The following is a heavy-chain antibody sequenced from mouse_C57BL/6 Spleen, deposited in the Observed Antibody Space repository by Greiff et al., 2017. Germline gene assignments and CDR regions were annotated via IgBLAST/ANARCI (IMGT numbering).Heavy chain of an antibody. CDR3: ARGGYGNYGYFDV. CDR2: ISSGSSNI. V-gene: IGHV5-17*01. Sequence: EVKLMESGGGLVKPGGSLKLSCAASGFTFSDYGMHWVRQAPEKGLEWVAYISSGSSNIYYADTVKGRFTISRDNAKNTLFLQMTSLRSEDTAMYYCARGGYGNYGYFDVWGTGTTVTVSS. CDR1: GFTFSDYG. D-gene: IGHD2-1*01. J-gene: IGHJ1*03.